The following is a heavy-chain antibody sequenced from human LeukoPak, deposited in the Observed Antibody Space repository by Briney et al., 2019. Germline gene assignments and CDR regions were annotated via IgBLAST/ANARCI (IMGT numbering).Heavy chain of an antibody. CDR2: INSVSNII. D-gene: IGHD4-23*01. J-gene: IGHJ1*01. V-gene: IGHV3-11*04. Sequence: PGGSLILSCAASGFTFRDSYMSWIRQAPGKGLEWLSYINSVSNIISYADSVKGRFTISRDNAENSLYLQMHGLRAEDTAVYYCARAGGGNMDFQHWGQGTLVTVSS. CDR1: GFTFRDSY. CDR3: ARAGGGNMDFQH.